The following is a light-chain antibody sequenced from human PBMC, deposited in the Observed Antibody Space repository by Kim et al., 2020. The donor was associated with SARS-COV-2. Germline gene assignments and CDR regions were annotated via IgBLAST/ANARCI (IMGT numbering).Light chain of an antibody. V-gene: IGLV2-23*01. CDR2: EGT. J-gene: IGLJ3*02. Sequence: PAQSITISCTGTSSAVMSYNLVSWYQQYPGKAPKLMIYEGTKRPSGVSNRFSGSKSGNTASLTISGLQAEDEADYYCCSYAGFSWLFGGGTQLTVL. CDR1: SSAVMSYNL. CDR3: CSYAGFSWL.